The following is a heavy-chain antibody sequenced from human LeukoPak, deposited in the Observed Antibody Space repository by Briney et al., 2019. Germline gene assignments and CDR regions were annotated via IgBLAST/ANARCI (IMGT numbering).Heavy chain of an antibody. D-gene: IGHD5-12*01. CDR1: EITFSDTW. Sequence: GGSLRLSCAASEITFSDTWMNWVRQAPGKGLEWVSSISSSGIYIYYADSVKGRFTISRDNSKNTLYLQMNSLRAEDTAVYYCARGPSGYHNTGGQGTLVTVSS. J-gene: IGHJ4*02. CDR3: ARGPSGYHNT. CDR2: ISSSGIYI. V-gene: IGHV3-21*01.